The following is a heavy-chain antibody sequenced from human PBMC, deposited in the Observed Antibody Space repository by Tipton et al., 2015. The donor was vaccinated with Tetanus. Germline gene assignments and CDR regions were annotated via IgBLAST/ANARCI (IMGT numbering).Heavy chain of an antibody. V-gene: IGHV3-23*01. Sequence: SLRLSCAASGFTFSSYAMSWVRQAPGKGLEWVSAISGSGGSTYYADSVKGRFTISRDNSKNTLYLQMNSLRAEDTAVYCCAKNLNYDFWSGYWYWGQGTLVTVSS. CDR1: GFTFSSYA. CDR2: ISGSGGST. D-gene: IGHD3-3*01. CDR3: AKNLNYDFWSGYWY. J-gene: IGHJ4*02.